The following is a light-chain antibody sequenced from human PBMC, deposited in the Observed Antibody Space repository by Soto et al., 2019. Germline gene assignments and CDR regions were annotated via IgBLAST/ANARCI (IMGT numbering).Light chain of an antibody. CDR3: SSYTISSTYV. CDR2: DVS. V-gene: IGLV2-18*02. Sequence: LTQPPSVSGSPGQSVAISCTGTSSDVGSYNRVSWYQQPPGTAPKLMIFDVSNRPSGVPDRFSGSKSGNTASLTISGLQAEDEADYYCSSYTISSTYVFGTGTRSPS. J-gene: IGLJ1*01. CDR1: SSDVGSYNR.